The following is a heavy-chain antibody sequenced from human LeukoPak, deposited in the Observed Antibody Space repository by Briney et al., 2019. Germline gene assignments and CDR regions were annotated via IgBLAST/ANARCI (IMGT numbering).Heavy chain of an antibody. CDR2: IYPGDSDT. CDR3: ARGVHSYGLISGFDP. D-gene: IGHD5-18*01. CDR1: GYSFTSYW. Sequence: GESLKISCKGSGYSFTSYWIGWVRQMPGKGLEWMGIIYPGDSDTRYSPSFQGQVTISADKSISTAYLQWSSLKASDTAMYYCARGVHSYGLISGFDPWGQGTLVTVSS. V-gene: IGHV5-51*01. J-gene: IGHJ5*02.